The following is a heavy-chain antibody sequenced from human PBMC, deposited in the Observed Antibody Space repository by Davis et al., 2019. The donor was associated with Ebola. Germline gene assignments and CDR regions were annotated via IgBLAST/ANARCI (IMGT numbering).Heavy chain of an antibody. Sequence: ASVKVSCKTSGYTFTNYYINWVRQAPGQGLEWMGWIDPNSGDTNFAQKFQGRVTLTRDTSITTAYMELSGLRSDDSAVYYCAKDRGDGYNWRIDYWGQGTLVTVSS. J-gene: IGHJ4*02. CDR3: AKDRGDGYNWRIDY. CDR2: IDPNSGDT. CDR1: GYTFTNYY. V-gene: IGHV1-2*02. D-gene: IGHD5-24*01.